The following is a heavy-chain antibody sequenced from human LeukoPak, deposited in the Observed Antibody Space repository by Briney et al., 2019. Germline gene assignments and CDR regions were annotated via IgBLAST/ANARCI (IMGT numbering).Heavy chain of an antibody. D-gene: IGHD3-10*01. Sequence: GGSLRLSCAASGFTFSSYWMNWLRQAPGKGLEWVATIKEDGSEKYYVDSVKGRFTISRDNAKNSLYLQMNSLRVEDTAVYYCARGTATDPGVDYWGQGPLVTVSS. CDR1: GFTFSSYW. V-gene: IGHV3-7*03. CDR3: ARGTATDPGVDY. CDR2: IKEDGSEK. J-gene: IGHJ4*02.